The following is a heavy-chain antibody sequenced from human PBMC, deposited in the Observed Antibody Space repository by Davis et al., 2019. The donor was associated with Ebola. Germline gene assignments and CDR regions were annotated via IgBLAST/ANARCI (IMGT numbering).Heavy chain of an antibody. V-gene: IGHV4-59*01. J-gene: IGHJ4*02. D-gene: IGHD4-17*01. CDR3: ARGVYGAYFDN. CDR1: GSNYDIAW. CDR2: IKHHGRT. Sequence: PGGSLRLSCVVSGSNYDIAWVSWVRQPPGKGLEWIGYIKHHGRTEYIPSLMSRVTISLDTSRNQFSLKLSSVTAADTAVYYCARGVYGAYFDNWGQGTLVTVSS.